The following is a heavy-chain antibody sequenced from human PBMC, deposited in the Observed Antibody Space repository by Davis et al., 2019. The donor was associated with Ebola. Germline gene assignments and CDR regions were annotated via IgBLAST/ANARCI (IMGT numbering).Heavy chain of an antibody. CDR3: ARDRDFAFDI. D-gene: IGHD3/OR15-3a*01. V-gene: IGHV3-9*01. Sequence: SLKISCAASGFSFEGYAMYWVRQAPGRGLDWVSTINWNGNFIDYADSVKGRFTLTRDNAKNSLFLQMNSLRGDDTALYYCARDRDFAFDIRGQGTMVTVSS. J-gene: IGHJ3*02. CDR1: GFSFEGYA. CDR2: INWNGNFI.